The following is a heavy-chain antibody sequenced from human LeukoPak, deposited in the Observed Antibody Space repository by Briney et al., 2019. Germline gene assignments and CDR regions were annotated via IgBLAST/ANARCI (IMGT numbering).Heavy chain of an antibody. CDR1: GFTSNSYA. D-gene: IGHD1-26*01. J-gene: IGHJ4*02. Sequence: GGSLRLSSAASGFTSNSYAMSWVRQAPGKGLEWVSAISGSGRYTYFADSVKGRFTISRDNSKNTLYLQMNSLRAEDTAVYYSATEGGSYYVHTFDYWGQGTLVTVSS. V-gene: IGHV3-23*01. CDR3: ATEGGSYYVHTFDY. CDR2: ISGSGRYT.